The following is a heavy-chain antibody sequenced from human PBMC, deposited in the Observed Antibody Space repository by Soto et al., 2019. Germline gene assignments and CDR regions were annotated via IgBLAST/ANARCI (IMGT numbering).Heavy chain of an antibody. CDR2: INNAGSTT. Sequence: GGSLRLSCAASGFTFSSHWMHWVRQAPGKGLVWVSGINNAGSTTDYADSVKGRFTISRDNAKNTLYLQMNSLRAEDTAVYYCARGLVYLYGMDVWGQGTTVTVSS. D-gene: IGHD1-26*01. J-gene: IGHJ6*02. V-gene: IGHV3-74*01. CDR1: GFTFSSHW. CDR3: ARGLVYLYGMDV.